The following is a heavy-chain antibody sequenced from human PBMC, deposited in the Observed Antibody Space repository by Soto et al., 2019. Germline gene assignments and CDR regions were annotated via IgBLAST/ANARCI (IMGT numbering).Heavy chain of an antibody. Sequence: EVQLLESGGGLVQPGGSLRLSCAASGFTFGTNVMSWVRQAPGKGLEWVSGVSGVGITTYYADFVKGRFTISRDNYKNTLYLQMSSLRAEDTAVYYCAKVSSTAVAGTYAFDIWGQGTMVIVSS. V-gene: IGHV3-23*01. CDR2: VSGVGITT. J-gene: IGHJ3*02. CDR1: GFTFGTNV. D-gene: IGHD6-19*01. CDR3: AKVSSTAVAGTYAFDI.